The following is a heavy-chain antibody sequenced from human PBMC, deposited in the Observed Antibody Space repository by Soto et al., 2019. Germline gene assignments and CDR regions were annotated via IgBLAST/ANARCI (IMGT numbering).Heavy chain of an antibody. V-gene: IGHV4-34*01. CDR3: ARVDHGDYAANYFRGMDV. Sequence: LSLTCAVYSRSFSNYYWSWIRQPPGKGLEWIGEINHSGSTNYNPSLKRRATISVDTPKTQFSLKLSSVTAADTAVYYCARVDHGDYAANYFRGMDVWGQGTTVTVS. J-gene: IGHJ6*02. D-gene: IGHD4-17*01. CDR1: SRSFSNYY. CDR2: INHSGST.